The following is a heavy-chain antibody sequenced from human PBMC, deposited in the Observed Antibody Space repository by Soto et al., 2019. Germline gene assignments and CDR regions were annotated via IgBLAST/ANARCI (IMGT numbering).Heavy chain of an antibody. D-gene: IGHD2-15*01. V-gene: IGHV6-1*01. CDR3: ARDEATNRFCYDY. CDR1: GDSVSSNSAA. CDR2: TYYRSKWYD. Sequence: SQTLSLTCAISGDSVSSNSAAWNWIRQSPSRGLEWLGRTYYRSKWYDDYAVSVKSRITINSDSSKNQFSLQLNFVTPEDFVVFYCARDEATNRFCYDYWGQGTVVTVTS. J-gene: IGHJ4*02.